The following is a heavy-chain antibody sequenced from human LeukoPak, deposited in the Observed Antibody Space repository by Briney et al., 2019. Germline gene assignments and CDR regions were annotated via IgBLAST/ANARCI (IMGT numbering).Heavy chain of an antibody. V-gene: IGHV4-39*01. CDR3: ASPREMATIYDAFDI. CDR2: IYYNADT. D-gene: IGHD5-24*01. CDR1: GGSISSSRYY. Sequence: SETLSLTCTVSGGSISSSRYYWGWIRQPPGKGLEWIGTIYYNADTYHTPSLKSRVTISVDTSKNQFSLKLSSVTAADTAVYYCASPREMATIYDAFDIWGQGTMVTVSS. J-gene: IGHJ3*02.